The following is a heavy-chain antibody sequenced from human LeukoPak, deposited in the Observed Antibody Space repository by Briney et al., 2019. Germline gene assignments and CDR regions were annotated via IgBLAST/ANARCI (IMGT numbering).Heavy chain of an antibody. CDR3: AKDVDYDSSGYFGY. V-gene: IGHV3-23*01. CDR1: GFTFSSYA. J-gene: IGHJ4*02. CDR2: ISGSGGST. D-gene: IGHD3-22*01. Sequence: GGSLRLPCAASGFTFSSYAMSWVRQAPGKGLEWVSAISGSGGSTYYADSVKGRFTISRDNSKNTLYLQMNSLRAEDTAVYYCAKDVDYDSSGYFGYWGQGALVTVSS.